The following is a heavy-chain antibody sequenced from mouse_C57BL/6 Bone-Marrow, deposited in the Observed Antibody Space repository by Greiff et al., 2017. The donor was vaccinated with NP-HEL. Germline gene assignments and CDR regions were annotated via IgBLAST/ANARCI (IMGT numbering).Heavy chain of an antibody. CDR1: GYSITSGYY. D-gene: IGHD1-1*01. CDR2: ISYDGST. Sequence: EVKLVESGPGLVKPSQSLSLTCSVTGYSITSGYYWNWIRQFPGNKLEWMGYISYDGSTNYNPSLKNRISITRDTSKNQFFLKLNSVTTEDTATYYCARAPYYYGLYYFDNWGQGTTLTVSS. V-gene: IGHV3-6*01. J-gene: IGHJ2*01. CDR3: ARAPYYYGLYYFDN.